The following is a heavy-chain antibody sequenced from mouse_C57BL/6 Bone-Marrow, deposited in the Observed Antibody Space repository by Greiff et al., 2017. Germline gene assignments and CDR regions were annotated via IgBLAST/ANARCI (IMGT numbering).Heavy chain of an antibody. Sequence: QVQLKQSGAELMKPGASVKLSCKATGYTFTGYWVEWVQQRPGHGLELIGAILPGSGSTNYNEKFKGKATFTADTSSNTTYMQLSSLTTEDSAIYDCAREGLPYAMDYWGQGTSVTVSS. CDR1: GYTFTGYW. J-gene: IGHJ4*01. CDR3: AREGLPYAMDY. D-gene: IGHD3-1*01. CDR2: ILPGSGST. V-gene: IGHV1-9*01.